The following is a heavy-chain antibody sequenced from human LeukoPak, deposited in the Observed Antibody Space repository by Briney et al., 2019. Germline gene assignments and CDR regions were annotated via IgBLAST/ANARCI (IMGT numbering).Heavy chain of an antibody. J-gene: IGHJ4*02. V-gene: IGHV3-23*01. Sequence: GGSLRLSCAASGFTFSNFAMSWVRRAPGKGLEWVSAISGSGDSTYYADSVKGRFTISRDNSKNTLYLQMTSLRAEDTAVYYCAKDLPPYYDSSAMGPFDYWGQGTLVTVSS. CDR1: GFTFSNFA. D-gene: IGHD3-22*01. CDR2: ISGSGDST. CDR3: AKDLPPYYDSSAMGPFDY.